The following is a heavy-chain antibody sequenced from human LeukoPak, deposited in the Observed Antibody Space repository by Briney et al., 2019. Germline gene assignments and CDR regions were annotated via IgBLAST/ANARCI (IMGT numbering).Heavy chain of an antibody. D-gene: IGHD3-16*02. CDR2: IKQDGSEK. CDR1: GFTFSTYR. J-gene: IGHJ4*02. CDR3: ARAVYDYVWGSYRSAYYFDY. Sequence: GGSLRLSCAASGFTFSTYRMSWVRQAPGKGLEWVANIKQDGSEKYYVDSVKGRFTISRDNAKNSLYLQMNSLRAEDTAVYYCARAVYDYVWGSYRSAYYFDYWGQGTLVTVSS. V-gene: IGHV3-7*01.